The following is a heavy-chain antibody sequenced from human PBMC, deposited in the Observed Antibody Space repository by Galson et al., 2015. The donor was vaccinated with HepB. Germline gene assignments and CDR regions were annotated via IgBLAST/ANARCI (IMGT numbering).Heavy chain of an antibody. CDR3: ARDRPPRERSIAAAGRVRFDP. V-gene: IGHV3-7*03. D-gene: IGHD6-13*01. CDR1: GFTFSSYW. CDR2: IKQDGSEK. J-gene: IGHJ5*02. Sequence: SLRLSCAASGFTFSSYWMSWVRQAPGKGLEWVANIKQDGSEKYYVDSVKGRFTISRDNAKNSLYLQMNSLKAEDTAVYYCARDRPPRERSIAAAGRVRFDPWGQGTLVTVSS.